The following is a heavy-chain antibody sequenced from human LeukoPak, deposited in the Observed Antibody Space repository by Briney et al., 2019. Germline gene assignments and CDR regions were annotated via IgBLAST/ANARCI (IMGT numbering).Heavy chain of an antibody. D-gene: IGHD6-13*01. CDR2: IYYSGST. CDR3: ARAPAALGAFDI. CDR1: GGSISSGGHY. Sequence: SETLSLTCTVSGGSISSGGHYWSWIRQPPGKGLEWIGYIYYSGSTNYNPSLKSRVTISVDTSKNQFSLKLSSVTAADTAVYYCARAPAALGAFDIWGQGTMVTVSS. V-gene: IGHV4-61*08. J-gene: IGHJ3*02.